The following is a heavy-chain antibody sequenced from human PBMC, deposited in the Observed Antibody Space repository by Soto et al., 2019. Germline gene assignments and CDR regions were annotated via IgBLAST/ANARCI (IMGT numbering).Heavy chain of an antibody. Sequence: GGSLRLSCAASGFTFSSYSMNWVRQAPGKGLEWVSYISSSSSTIYYADSVKGRFTISRDNAKNSLYLQMNSLRDEDTAVYYCARGRSGWDDYVWGSYNWFDPWGQGTLVTVSS. CDR3: ARGRSGWDDYVWGSYNWFDP. D-gene: IGHD3-16*01. V-gene: IGHV3-48*02. J-gene: IGHJ5*02. CDR1: GFTFSSYS. CDR2: ISSSSSTI.